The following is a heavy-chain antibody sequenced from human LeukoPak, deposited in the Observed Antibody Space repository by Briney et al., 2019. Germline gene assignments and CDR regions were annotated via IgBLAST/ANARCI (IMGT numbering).Heavy chain of an antibody. CDR3: TRWGPTVSLDY. J-gene: IGHJ4*02. CDR2: IRSKAYGGTT. D-gene: IGHD4-17*01. CDR1: GFTFGDYA. V-gene: IGHV3-49*04. Sequence: GGSLRLSCTASGFTFGDYAMSWVRQAPKKGLEWVGFIRSKAYGGTTEYAASVKGRFTISRDDSKSIAYLQMNSLKTEDTAVYYCTRWGPTVSLDYWGQGTLVTVSS.